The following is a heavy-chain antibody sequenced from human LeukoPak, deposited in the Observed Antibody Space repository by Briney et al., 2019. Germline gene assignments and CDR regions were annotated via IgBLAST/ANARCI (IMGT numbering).Heavy chain of an antibody. V-gene: IGHV4-30-4*08. CDR1: GGSISSGDYY. Sequence: SETLSLTGTVSGGSISSGDYYWSWIRQPPGKGLEWIGYIYYSGSTYYNPSLKSRVTISVDTSKNQFSLKLSSVTAADTAVYYCAREIPWSGYYFDYWGQGTLVTVSS. CDR2: IYYSGST. J-gene: IGHJ4*02. D-gene: IGHD3-3*01. CDR3: AREIPWSGYYFDY.